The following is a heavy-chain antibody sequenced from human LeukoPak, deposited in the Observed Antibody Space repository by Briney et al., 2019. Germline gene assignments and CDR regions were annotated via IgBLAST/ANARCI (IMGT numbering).Heavy chain of an antibody. CDR1: GFTFSSYW. CDR3: ARGGSPPEALGDTFDI. J-gene: IGHJ3*02. D-gene: IGHD1-26*01. CDR2: IINDGSRT. Sequence: GGSLRLSCAASGFTFSSYWMHWVRQAPGKGLVWVSHIINDGSRTRYADSVKGRFTISRDNAKNTLYLQVNSLRAEDTAVYYCARGGSPPEALGDTFDIWGPGTMVTVSS. V-gene: IGHV3-74*01.